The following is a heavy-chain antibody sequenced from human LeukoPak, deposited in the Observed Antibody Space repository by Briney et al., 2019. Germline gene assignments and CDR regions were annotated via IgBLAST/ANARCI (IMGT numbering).Heavy chain of an antibody. J-gene: IGHJ4*02. Sequence: PGGSLRLSCAASGFTFDDYAMHWVRQAPGKGLEWVSGISWNSGSIGYADSVKGRFTISRDNAKNSLYLQTNSLRAEDMALYYCAKVATRYYDSSGYYSHYFDYWGQGTLVTVSS. D-gene: IGHD3-22*01. V-gene: IGHV3-9*03. CDR3: AKVATRYYDSSGYYSHYFDY. CDR1: GFTFDDYA. CDR2: ISWNSGSI.